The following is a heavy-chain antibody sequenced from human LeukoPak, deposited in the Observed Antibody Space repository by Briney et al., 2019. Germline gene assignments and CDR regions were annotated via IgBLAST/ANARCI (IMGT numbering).Heavy chain of an antibody. CDR1: GYTFTSYD. J-gene: IGHJ4*02. CDR2: MNPNSGNT. Sequence: ASVKVSCMASGYTFTSYDINWVRQATGQGLEWMGWMNPNSGNTGYAQKFQGRVTMTRNTSISTAYMELSSLRSEDTAVYYCARGRGSSKLGEYYFDYWGQGTLVTVSS. V-gene: IGHV1-8*01. D-gene: IGHD3-16*01. CDR3: ARGRGSSKLGEYYFDY.